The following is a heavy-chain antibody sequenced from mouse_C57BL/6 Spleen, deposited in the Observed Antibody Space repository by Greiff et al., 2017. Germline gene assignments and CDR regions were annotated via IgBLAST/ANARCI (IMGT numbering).Heavy chain of an antibody. CDR3: ASDYDGSSYGWFAY. Sequence: VQLQQSVAELVRPGASVKLSCTASGFNIKNTHMHWVKQRPEQGLEWIGRIDPATGNPKYAPKFQGKATITADTSSNSAYLQLRSLTSEDTAIYYCASDYDGSSYGWFAYWGQGTLVTVAA. J-gene: IGHJ3*01. CDR1: GFNIKNTH. V-gene: IGHV14-3*01. CDR2: IDPATGNP. D-gene: IGHD1-1*01.